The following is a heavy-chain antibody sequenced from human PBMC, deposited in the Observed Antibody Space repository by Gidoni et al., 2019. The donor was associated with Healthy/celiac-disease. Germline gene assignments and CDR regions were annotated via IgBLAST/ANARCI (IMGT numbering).Heavy chain of an antibody. V-gene: IGHV3-23*04. CDR1: GFTFSSYA. CDR3: AKGEFVYYDTSGYSVFDL. CDR2: ISGSGGST. Sequence: EVYLVESGGGLVQPGGSLRLSCAASGFTFSSYAMNWVRQAPGKGLEWVSAISGSGGSTYYADSMKGRFTISRDNSKNTLYLQMNSLRAEDTAVYYCAKGEFVYYDTSGYSVFDLWGRGTLVTVSS. J-gene: IGHJ2*01. D-gene: IGHD3-22*01.